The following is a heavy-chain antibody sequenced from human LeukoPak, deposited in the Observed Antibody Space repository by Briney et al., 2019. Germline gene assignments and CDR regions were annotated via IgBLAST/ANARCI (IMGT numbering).Heavy chain of an antibody. V-gene: IGHV3-21*04. J-gene: IGHJ4*02. Sequence: PGGSLRLSCAASGSTFSSYSMNWVRQAPGKGLEWVSSISSSSSYIYYADSVKGRFTISRDNAKNSLYLQMNSLRAEDTAVYYCARRAGAYSHPYDYWGQGTLVTVSS. CDR3: ARRAGAYSHPYDY. CDR1: GSTFSSYS. CDR2: ISSSSSYI. D-gene: IGHD4/OR15-4a*01.